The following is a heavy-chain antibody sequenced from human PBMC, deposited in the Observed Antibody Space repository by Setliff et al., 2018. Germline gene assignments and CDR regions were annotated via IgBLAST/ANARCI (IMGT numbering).Heavy chain of an antibody. Sequence: PSETLSLTCDIKGGAVSGFYWSWIRQTPGKDLEWIGEISHNGGVSSSPSLKSRVTISVDRAKNHFSLKLTSVTAADTAMYYCARRNGEKLDPWGQGTLVTVSS. CDR2: ISHNGGV. J-gene: IGHJ5*02. CDR3: ARRNGEKLDP. V-gene: IGHV4-34*01. CDR1: GGAVSGFY.